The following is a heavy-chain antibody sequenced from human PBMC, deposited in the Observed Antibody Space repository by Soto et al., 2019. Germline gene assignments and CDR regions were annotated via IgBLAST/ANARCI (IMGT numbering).Heavy chain of an antibody. V-gene: IGHV1-69*02. J-gene: IGHJ4*02. CDR3: ARYYSGYDGLDY. CDR1: GGTFSSYT. D-gene: IGHD5-12*01. Sequence: GASVKVSCKASGGTFSSYTISRVRQAPGQGLEWMGRIIPILGIANYAQKFQGRVTITADKSTSTAYMELSSLRSEDTAVYYCARYYSGYDGLDYWGQGTLVTVSS. CDR2: IIPILGIA.